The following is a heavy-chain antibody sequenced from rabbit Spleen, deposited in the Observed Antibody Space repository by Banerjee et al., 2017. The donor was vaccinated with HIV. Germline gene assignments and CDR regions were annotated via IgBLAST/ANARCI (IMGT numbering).Heavy chain of an antibody. V-gene: IGHV1S45*01. Sequence: QEQLVESGGGLFQPGGSLTLTCKASGFSLSSGFWICWVRQAPGKGLEWIGYIDPVFGITYYASWVNGRFSISRENAQNTVFLQMTSLTAADTATYFCARDDGSYDYIDGYFNLWGPGTLVTVS. CDR1: GFSLSSGFW. CDR2: IDPVFGIT. J-gene: IGHJ4*01. CDR3: ARDDGSYDYIDGYFNL. D-gene: IGHD6-1*01.